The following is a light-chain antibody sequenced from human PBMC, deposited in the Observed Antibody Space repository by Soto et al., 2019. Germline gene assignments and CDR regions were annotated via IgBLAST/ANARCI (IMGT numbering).Light chain of an antibody. J-gene: IGLJ2*01. CDR1: TIEHRT. CDR2: DDR. V-gene: IGLV3-21*02. Sequence: SYELTQSPSVSVAPGQTARISCGGDTIEHRTVHWYQQKAGQVPVLVVFDDRDRPSGIPERFAGSNSGNTATLTISRIELGDEADYYCQVWESGDHLVVFGGGTQLTVL. CDR3: QVWESGDHLVV.